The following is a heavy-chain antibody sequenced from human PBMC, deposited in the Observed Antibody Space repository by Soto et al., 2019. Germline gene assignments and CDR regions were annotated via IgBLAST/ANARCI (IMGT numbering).Heavy chain of an antibody. CDR2: IIPIFGTA. J-gene: IGHJ4*02. V-gene: IGHV1-69*01. CDR1: GGTFSSYA. D-gene: IGHD2-15*01. CDR3: ARDWCSSGGSCYSGLDY. Sequence: QVQLVQSGAEVKKPGSSVKVSCKASGGTFSSYAISWVRQAPGQGLEWMGGIIPIFGTANYGQKFQGRVTIIADESTSTVFMELSSLRSEDTAVYYCARDWCSSGGSCYSGLDYWGQGTLVTVSS.